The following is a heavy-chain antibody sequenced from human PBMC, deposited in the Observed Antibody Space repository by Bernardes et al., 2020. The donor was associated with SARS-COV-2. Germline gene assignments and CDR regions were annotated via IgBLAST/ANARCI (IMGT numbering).Heavy chain of an antibody. CDR1: GFILTNYW. V-gene: IGHV3-74*01. CDR3: ARDFGGNSDY. D-gene: IGHD3-10*01. Sequence: GGSLRLSCASSGFILTNYWMHWVLQTPGTGLVGVSRLNEDGRIPNYADSVKGRFTISRDNAKHTLYLQMNSLRVEDTAVYYCARDFGGNSDYWGQGTLVTGSS. J-gene: IGHJ4*02. CDR2: LNEDGRIP.